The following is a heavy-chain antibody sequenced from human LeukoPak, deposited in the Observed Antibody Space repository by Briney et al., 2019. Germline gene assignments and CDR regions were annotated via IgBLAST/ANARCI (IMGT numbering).Heavy chain of an antibody. CDR2: MNPNSGNT. CDR3: ARKYYYDSSGYYSVGVLDP. V-gene: IGHV1-8*01. Sequence: ASVKVSCKASGYTFTSYDINWVRQATGQGLEWMGWMNPNSGNTGYAQKFQGRVTMTRYTSISTAYMELSSLRSEDTAVYYCARKYYYDSSGYYSVGVLDPWGQGTLVTVSS. CDR1: GYTFTSYD. D-gene: IGHD3-22*01. J-gene: IGHJ5*02.